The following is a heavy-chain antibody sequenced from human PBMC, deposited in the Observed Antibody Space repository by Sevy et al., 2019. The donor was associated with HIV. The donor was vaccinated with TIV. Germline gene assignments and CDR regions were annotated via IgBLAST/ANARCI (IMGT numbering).Heavy chain of an antibody. CDR3: ASGDTTMITDLDY. CDR2: ISNGGST. D-gene: IGHD5-18*01. Sequence: GGSLRLSCGASGFTFSNYAMSWVRQAPGKGPEWVSGISNGGSTYYEDSVKGRFTISRDNSKKMVFLQMNSLRAEDTAVYYCASGDTTMITDLDYWGQGALVTVSS. CDR1: GFTFSNYA. V-gene: IGHV3-23*01. J-gene: IGHJ4*02.